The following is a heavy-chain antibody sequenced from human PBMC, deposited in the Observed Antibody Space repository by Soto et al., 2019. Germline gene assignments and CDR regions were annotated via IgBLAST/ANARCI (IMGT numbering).Heavy chain of an antibody. Sequence: ASVKVSCKASDYTFTSYDISWVRQAPGQGLEWMGWISAYNGNTNYAQKLQGRVTMTTDTSTSTAYMELRSLRSDDTAVYYCASSFISSQWRYGMDVWGQGTTVTVSS. D-gene: IGHD2-8*01. CDR2: ISAYNGNT. CDR3: ASSFISSQWRYGMDV. CDR1: DYTFTSYD. V-gene: IGHV1-18*01. J-gene: IGHJ6*02.